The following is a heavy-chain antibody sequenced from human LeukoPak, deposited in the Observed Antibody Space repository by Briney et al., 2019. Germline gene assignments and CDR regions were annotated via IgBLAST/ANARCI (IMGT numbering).Heavy chain of an antibody. CDR3: ATDSLIRDQYYYDSSGYYGY. CDR1: RYTLTELS. V-gene: IGHV1-24*01. D-gene: IGHD3-22*01. CDR2: FDPEDGET. Sequence: EASVNVSCKVSRYTLTELSMHWVRQAPGKGLEWMGGFDPEDGETIYAQKFQGRVTMTEDTSTDTAYMELSSLRSEDTAVYYCATDSLIRDQYYYDSSGYYGYWGQGTLVTVSS. J-gene: IGHJ4*02.